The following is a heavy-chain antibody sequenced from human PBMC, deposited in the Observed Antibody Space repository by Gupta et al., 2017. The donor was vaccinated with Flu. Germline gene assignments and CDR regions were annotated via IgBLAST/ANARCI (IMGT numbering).Heavy chain of an antibody. V-gene: IGHV4-34*01. CDR1: GGSFSGYY. CDR2: INHSGST. D-gene: IGHD6-13*01. J-gene: IGHJ3*02. Sequence: QVQLQQWGAGLLKPSETLPLTCAVYGGSFSGYYWRWIRQPPGKGLEWIGEINHSGSTNYNPSLKSRVTISVDTSKNQFSLKLSSVTAADTAVYYCARRGAAAGIRRNAFDIWGQGTMVTVSS. CDR3: ARRGAAAGIRRNAFDI.